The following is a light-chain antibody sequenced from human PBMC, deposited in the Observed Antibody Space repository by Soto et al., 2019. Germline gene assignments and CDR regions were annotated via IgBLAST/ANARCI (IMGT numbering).Light chain of an antibody. Sequence: IWRTQTPSSLSASTGDRVTITCRASQGISSYLAWYQQKPGKAPKLLIYAASTLQSGVPSRFSGSGSGTDFTLTISCMQSEDFATYTCNPYINYPPLLAAGTKA. CDR3: NPYINYPPL. V-gene: IGKV1-8*01. J-gene: IGKJ4*01. CDR1: QGISSY. CDR2: AAS.